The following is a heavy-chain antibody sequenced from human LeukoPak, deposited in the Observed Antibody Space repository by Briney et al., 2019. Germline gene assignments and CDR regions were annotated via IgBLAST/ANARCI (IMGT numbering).Heavy chain of an antibody. D-gene: IGHD4-17*01. Sequence: GALSLSCVASGFPFIGFAMNWVRQAPGKGLEWASGIRGSGSDTDYADSVKGRFTISRDNSKNTLYLQMNSLAAEDTAVYYCAKIGYGDYGYYLEYWGQGTLVAVSS. CDR1: GFPFIGFA. CDR2: IRGSGSDT. J-gene: IGHJ4*02. CDR3: AKIGYGDYGYYLEY. V-gene: IGHV3-23*01.